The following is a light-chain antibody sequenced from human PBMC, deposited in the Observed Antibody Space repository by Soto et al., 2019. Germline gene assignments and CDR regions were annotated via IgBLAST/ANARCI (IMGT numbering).Light chain of an antibody. CDR2: DAS. CDR1: QSVSSY. CDR3: QQRSNWPIFT. Sequence: EIVLTQSPATLSLSPGERATLSCRASQSVSSYLAWYQQKPGQAPRLLIYDASNRATGIPARFSGSGSGTDFTPTISSLEPEDFAVYYCQQRSNWPIFTFGPGTKVDIK. V-gene: IGKV3-11*01. J-gene: IGKJ3*01.